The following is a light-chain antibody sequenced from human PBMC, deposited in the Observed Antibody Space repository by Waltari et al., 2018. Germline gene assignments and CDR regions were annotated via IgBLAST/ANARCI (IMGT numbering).Light chain of an antibody. CDR3: GTWDSSLSAGGV. CDR1: SSNMGNNY. Sequence: QSVLTQPPSVSAAPGQKVNISCSGISSNMGNNYVPWYQQLPGTAPKLLIYDNNKRPSGIPDRFSGSKSGTSATLGITGLQTGDEADYYCGTWDSSLSAGGVFGGGTKLTVL. J-gene: IGLJ3*02. V-gene: IGLV1-51*01. CDR2: DNN.